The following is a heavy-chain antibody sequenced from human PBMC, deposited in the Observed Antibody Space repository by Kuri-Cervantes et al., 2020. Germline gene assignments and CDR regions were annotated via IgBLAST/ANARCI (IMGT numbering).Heavy chain of an antibody. CDR2: ISYNGSNK. V-gene: IGHV3-30*18. CDR3: AKESGYCSSTQQEVVCYYYGMDV. CDR1: GFTFGSYC. J-gene: IGHJ6*02. Sequence: GGSLRLSCAASGFTFGSYCMHWVRQAPGKGLEWVAVISYNGSNKYYADSVKGRFTISRDTSKNTLYLQMNSLSAEDTAVYYCAKESGYCSSTQQEVVCYYYGMDVWGQGTTVTVSS. D-gene: IGHD2-2*01.